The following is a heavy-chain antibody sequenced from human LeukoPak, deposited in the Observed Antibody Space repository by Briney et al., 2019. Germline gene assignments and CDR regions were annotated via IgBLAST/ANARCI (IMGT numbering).Heavy chain of an antibody. CDR1: GGSFSGYY. V-gene: IGHV4-34*01. CDR3: ASVFWNYRSGNFQTFHI. D-gene: IGHD3-10*01. CDR2: INRSGST. Sequence: AETLSLTCAVYGGSFSGYYWSWIRQPPGKGLEWIGEINRSGSTNYNPSLKSLVTISVDTSKKQFSLRLSSGTAAARAVYYWASVFWNYRSGNFQTFHIWGQGTLVTVSS. J-gene: IGHJ3*02.